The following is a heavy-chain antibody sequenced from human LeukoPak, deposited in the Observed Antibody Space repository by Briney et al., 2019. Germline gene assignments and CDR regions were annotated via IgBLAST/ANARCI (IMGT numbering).Heavy chain of an antibody. V-gene: IGHV1-18*04. Sequence: GASVKVSCKTSGFTFTTYTMHWVRQAPGQGLEWMGWISAYNGNTNYAQKLQGRVTMTTDTSTSTAYMELRSLRSDDTAVYYCASEGNNWNDVVYWGQGTLVTVSS. CDR3: ASEGNNWNDVVY. CDR1: GFTFTTYT. J-gene: IGHJ4*02. CDR2: ISAYNGNT. D-gene: IGHD1-20*01.